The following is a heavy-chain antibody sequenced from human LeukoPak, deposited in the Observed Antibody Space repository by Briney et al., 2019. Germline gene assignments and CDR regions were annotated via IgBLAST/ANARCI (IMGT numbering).Heavy chain of an antibody. V-gene: IGHV3-53*01. D-gene: IGHD4-17*01. CDR2: MFPDGRT. CDR1: GFSVNDNY. J-gene: IGHJ4*02. Sequence: GGSLRLSCAVPGFSVNDNYMSWVRQAPGKGLQWVSVMFPDGRTYYADSVKGRFTISRDLARNTLLLQMHSLRADDTAVHYCARTNPVYGDYDYWGQGTLVTVSS. CDR3: ARTNPVYGDYDY.